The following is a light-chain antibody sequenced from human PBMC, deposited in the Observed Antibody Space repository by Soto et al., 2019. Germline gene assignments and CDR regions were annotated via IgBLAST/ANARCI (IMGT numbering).Light chain of an antibody. CDR2: DAS. V-gene: IGKV1-5*01. Sequence: QSTPSPATLSPSVGAPAPVTGRASQSVSGWLAWYQQKPGEAPKLLIYDASALPRGVPSRFSGSGSGTKFTLTIASLQPDDFATYYCQQYETFSGTFGPGTRLEIK. CDR3: QQYETFSGT. J-gene: IGKJ5*01. CDR1: QSVSGW.